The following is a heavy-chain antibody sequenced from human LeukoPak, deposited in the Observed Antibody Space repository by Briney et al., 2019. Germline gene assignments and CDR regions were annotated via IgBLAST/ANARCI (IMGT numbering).Heavy chain of an antibody. CDR2: INSNSNGGVT. CDR3: ARDWSSSWYTYYYYYYMDV. CDR1: GFTFSSYA. Sequence: TGGSLRLSCAASGFTFSSYAMHWVRQAPGKGLEYVSGINSNSNGGVTYYTNSVKGRFTISRDNSKNTLYLQMGSLRAEDMAVYYCARDWSSSWYTYYYYYYMDVWGKGTTVTVSS. J-gene: IGHJ6*03. V-gene: IGHV3-64*01. D-gene: IGHD6-13*01.